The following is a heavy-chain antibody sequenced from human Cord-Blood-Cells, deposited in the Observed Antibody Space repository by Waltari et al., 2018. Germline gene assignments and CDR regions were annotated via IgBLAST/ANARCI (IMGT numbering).Heavy chain of an antibody. CDR2: INHSGST. CDR1: GGSFSGYY. V-gene: IGHV4-34*01. J-gene: IGHJ4*02. Sequence: QVQLQQWGAGLLKPSETLSLTSAVYGGSFSGYYRIWIRQPPGKGLEWIGEINHSGSTNYNPSLKSRVTISVDTSKNQFSLKLSSVTAADTAVYYCARGHGELLSSTSCFDYWGQGTLVTVSS. CDR3: ARGHGELLSSTSCFDY. D-gene: IGHD2-2*01.